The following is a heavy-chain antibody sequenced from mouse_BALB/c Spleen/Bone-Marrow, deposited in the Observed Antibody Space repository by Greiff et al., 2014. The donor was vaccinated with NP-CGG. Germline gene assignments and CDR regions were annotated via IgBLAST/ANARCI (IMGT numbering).Heavy chain of an antibody. CDR2: ISSGGSYT. CDR3: ARITTVVATGDY. CDR1: GFTFSTYA. D-gene: IGHD1-1*01. Sequence: EVQGVESGGGLVKPGGSLKLSCAASGFTFSTYAMSWVRQTPEKRLEWVATISSGGSYTYYPDSVKGRFTISRDNAKNTLYLQMSSLRSEDTAMYYCARITTVVATGDYWGQGTTLTVSS. J-gene: IGHJ2*01. V-gene: IGHV5-9-3*01.